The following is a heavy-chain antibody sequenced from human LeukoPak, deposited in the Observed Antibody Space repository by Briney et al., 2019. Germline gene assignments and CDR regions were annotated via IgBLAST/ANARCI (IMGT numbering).Heavy chain of an antibody. V-gene: IGHV4-39*01. D-gene: IGHD4-17*01. Sequence: SETLSLTCSVSGGSISSSTYSWGWIRQPPGKGLEWIASTSYSGSTYYNPSLKSRVTISVDTSKNHFSLKLNSVTAADTAVYYCARHETGDYVPFDYWGQGTLVTVSA. CDR1: GGSISSSTYS. CDR2: TSYSGST. J-gene: IGHJ4*02. CDR3: ARHETGDYVPFDY.